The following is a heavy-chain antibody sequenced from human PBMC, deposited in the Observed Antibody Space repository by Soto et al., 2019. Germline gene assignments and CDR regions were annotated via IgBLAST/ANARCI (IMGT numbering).Heavy chain of an antibody. Sequence: GGSLRLSCAASGFTFSSYGMHWVRQAPGKGLEWVAVIWYDGSNKYYADSVKDRFTISRDNSKNTLYLQMNSLRAEDTAVYYCARDGVVAGNLNYWGQGTLVTVSS. CDR3: ARDGVVAGNLNY. CDR2: IWYDGSNK. V-gene: IGHV3-33*01. CDR1: GFTFSSYG. J-gene: IGHJ4*02. D-gene: IGHD3-16*01.